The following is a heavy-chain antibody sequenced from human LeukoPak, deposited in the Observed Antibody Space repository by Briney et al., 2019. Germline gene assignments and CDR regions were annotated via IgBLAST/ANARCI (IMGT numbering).Heavy chain of an antibody. CDR1: GASISRDY. V-gene: IGHV4-59*01. D-gene: IGHD2-2*02. CDR2: VYYSGST. CDR3: ARGGRGAISRDFDS. J-gene: IGHJ4*02. Sequence: SETLSLTCTVSGASISRDYWSWIRQPPGKGLNWIGYVYYSGSTNYNPSLKSRVTISVDMSKNQFSLKLSSVTAADTAVYYCARGGRGAISRDFDSWGQGTLVTVSS.